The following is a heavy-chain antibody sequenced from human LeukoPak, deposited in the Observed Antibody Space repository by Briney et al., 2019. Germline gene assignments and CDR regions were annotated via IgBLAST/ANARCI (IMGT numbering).Heavy chain of an antibody. CDR2: INHSGST. J-gene: IGHJ6*03. CDR3: ARETALTGYYYYYYYYYMDV. CDR1: GGSFSGYY. V-gene: IGHV4-34*01. Sequence: SETLSLTCAVYGGSFSGYYWSWIRQPPGKGLEWIGEINHSGSTNYNPSLKSRVTISVDTSKNQFSLKLSSVTAADTAVYYCARETALTGYYYYYYYYYMDVWGKGTTVTVSS. D-gene: IGHD3-9*01.